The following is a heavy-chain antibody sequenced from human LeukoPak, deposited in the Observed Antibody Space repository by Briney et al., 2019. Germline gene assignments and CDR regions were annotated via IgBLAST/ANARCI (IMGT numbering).Heavy chain of an antibody. CDR2: IYYSGST. V-gene: IGHV4-39*07. Sequence: SETLSLTRTVSGGSISSSSYYWGWIRQPPGKGLEWIGSIYYSGSTYYNPSLKSRVTISVDTSKNRFSLKLSSVTAADTAVYYCARGRGMATISDWFDPWGQGTLVTVSS. J-gene: IGHJ5*02. CDR1: GGSISSSSYY. D-gene: IGHD5-24*01. CDR3: ARGRGMATISDWFDP.